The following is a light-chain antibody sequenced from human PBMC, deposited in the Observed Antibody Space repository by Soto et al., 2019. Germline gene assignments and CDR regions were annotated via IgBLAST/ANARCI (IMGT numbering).Light chain of an antibody. CDR3: QKYDNARLT. CDR1: QDISTY. V-gene: IGKV1-27*01. CDR2: AAY. J-gene: IGKJ4*01. Sequence: DILMTQAPSSLSASVGDRVTIACRARQDISTYVAWYQQKPGKVRKLLISAAYTLQSGVPPRFSGSGSGTDFTLTISSLQPEDVATYYCQKYDNARLTFGGGTKVEIK.